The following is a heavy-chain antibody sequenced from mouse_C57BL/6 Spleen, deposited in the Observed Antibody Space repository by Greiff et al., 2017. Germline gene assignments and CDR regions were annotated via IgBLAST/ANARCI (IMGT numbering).Heavy chain of an antibody. CDR3: ASYDGYYVAWLAY. J-gene: IGHJ3*01. CDR1: GYTFTSYW. Sequence: VQLQQPGAELVKPGASVKMSCKASGYTFTSYWITWVKQRPGQGLEWIGDIYPGSGSTNYNEKFKSKATLTVATSSSTAYMQLSSLTSEDSAVYYCASYDGYYVAWLAYWGQGTLVTVSA. V-gene: IGHV1-55*01. CDR2: IYPGSGST. D-gene: IGHD2-3*01.